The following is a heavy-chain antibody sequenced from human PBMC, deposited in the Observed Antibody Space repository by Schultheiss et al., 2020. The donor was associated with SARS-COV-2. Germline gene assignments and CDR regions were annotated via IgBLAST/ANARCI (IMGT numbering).Heavy chain of an antibody. CDR2: IYYSGST. CDR3: ARHGSYYYDSSGPYGGFDY. D-gene: IGHD3-22*01. Sequence: SQTLSLTCAVYGGSFSGYYWSWIRQPPGKGLEWIGYIYYSGSTNYNPSLKSRVTISVDTSKNQFSLKLSSVTAADTAVYYCARHGSYYYDSSGPYGGFDYWGQGTLVTVSS. J-gene: IGHJ4*02. CDR1: GGSFSGYY. V-gene: IGHV4-59*08.